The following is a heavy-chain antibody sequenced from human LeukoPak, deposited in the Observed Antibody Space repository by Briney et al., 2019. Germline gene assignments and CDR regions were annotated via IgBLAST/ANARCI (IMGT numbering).Heavy chain of an antibody. J-gene: IGHJ6*02. CDR3: GGSDYLDYYYAMDV. Sequence: PSETLSLTCTVSGGSIGSGDYYWTWIRQPPGKGLEWIGYTYYGGSTYYSPSLKSRVTISIDTSKNQFSLKLSSVTAADTAVYYCGGSDYLDYYYAMDVWGQGTTVTVSS. CDR2: TYYGGST. D-gene: IGHD2-21*02. V-gene: IGHV4-30-4*01. CDR1: GGSIGSGDYY.